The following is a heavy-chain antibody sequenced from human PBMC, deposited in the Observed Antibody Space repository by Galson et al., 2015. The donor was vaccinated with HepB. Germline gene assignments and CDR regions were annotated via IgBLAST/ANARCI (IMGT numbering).Heavy chain of an antibody. CDR3: ALSYCGGDCFSRPSDAFDI. CDR2: IYPGDSDT. Sequence: QSGAEVKKPGESLKISCKGVGYSFTRYWIGWVRQMPGKGLEWMGIIYPGDSDTRYSPSFQGQVTISADKSISTAYLQWSSLKASDTAMYYCALSYCGGDCFSRPSDAFDIWGQGTMTIVS. D-gene: IGHD2-21*01. J-gene: IGHJ3*02. V-gene: IGHV5-51*03. CDR1: GYSFTRYW.